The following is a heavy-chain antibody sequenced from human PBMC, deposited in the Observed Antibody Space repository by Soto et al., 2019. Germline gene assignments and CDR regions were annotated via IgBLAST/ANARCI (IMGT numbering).Heavy chain of an antibody. D-gene: IGHD5-12*01. V-gene: IGHV1-8*01. CDR2: MNPNSGNT. Sequence: QVQLVQSGAEVKKPGASVKVSCKASGYTFTSYDINWVRQATGQGLEWMGWMNPNSGNTGYAQKFQGRVTMTRNTSISTAYMELSSLRSEVTAVYYCASGGDSVYDSNYYYGMDVWGQGTTVTVSS. J-gene: IGHJ6*02. CDR3: ASGGDSVYDSNYYYGMDV. CDR1: GYTFTSYD.